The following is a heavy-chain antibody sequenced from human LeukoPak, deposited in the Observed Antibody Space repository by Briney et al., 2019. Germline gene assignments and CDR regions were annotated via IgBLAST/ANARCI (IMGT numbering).Heavy chain of an antibody. CDR3: ASAPVGSNDFDL. CDR1: GGSISSYY. V-gene: IGHV4-59*01. J-gene: IGHJ2*01. CDR2: IYYSGST. D-gene: IGHD1-26*01. Sequence: PSETLSLTCTVSGGSISSYYWSWIRQPPGKGLEWIGYIYYSGSTNYNPSLKSRVTISVDTSKNQFSLKLSSATAADTAVYYCASAPVGSNDFDLWGRGALVTVSS.